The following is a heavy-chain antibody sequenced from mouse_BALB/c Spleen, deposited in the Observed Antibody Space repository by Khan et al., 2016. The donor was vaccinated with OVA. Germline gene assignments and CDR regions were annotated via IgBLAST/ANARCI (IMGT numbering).Heavy chain of an antibody. V-gene: IGHV3-2*02. CDR1: GYSITSGYG. Sequence: QLEESGPGLVKPSQSLSLTCTVTGYSITSGYGWNWIRQFPGNKLEWMGYISYSGSTNYNPSLKSRISITRDTSKNQFFLQLNSVTTEDTATYYCARTDRMKYWGQGTTLTVSS. CDR3: ARTDRMKY. CDR2: ISYSGST. D-gene: IGHD2-14*01. J-gene: IGHJ2*01.